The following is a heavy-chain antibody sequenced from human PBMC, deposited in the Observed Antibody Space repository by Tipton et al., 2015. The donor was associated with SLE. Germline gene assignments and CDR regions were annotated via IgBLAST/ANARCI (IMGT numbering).Heavy chain of an antibody. Sequence: SLRLSCVASGFAFDDYAMHWVRQAPGKGREWVSGISWNGDAIGYADSVKGRFTISRDNAKNSLYLQMNSLRAEDTAVYYCARGSPRENYDDRPLFVYWGQGTLVTVSS. V-gene: IGHV3-9*01. CDR2: ISWNGDAI. CDR1: GFAFDDYA. J-gene: IGHJ4*02. CDR3: ARGSPRENYDDRPLFVY. D-gene: IGHD3-22*01.